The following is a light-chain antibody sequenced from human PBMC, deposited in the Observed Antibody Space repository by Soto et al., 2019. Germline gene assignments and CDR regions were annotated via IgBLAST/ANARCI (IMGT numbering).Light chain of an antibody. Sequence: DIQMTQSPSSLSASVGDRVTITCRASQSISNYLNGYQQKPGKAPKLLMYAASSLQRGVPARIRGSGSGTDFTLTISSLQPEDFATYYCQQSYSTPRTFGQGTKVEIK. CDR3: QQSYSTPRT. CDR2: AAS. V-gene: IGKV1-39*01. J-gene: IGKJ1*01. CDR1: QSISNY.